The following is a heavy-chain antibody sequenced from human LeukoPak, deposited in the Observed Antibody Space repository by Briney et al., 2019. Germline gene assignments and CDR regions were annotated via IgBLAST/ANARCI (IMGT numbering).Heavy chain of an antibody. CDR3: ARDLLATVTPVDF. Sequence: ASVKVSCKASGYTFIGYYMHWVRQAPGQGLEWMGWINPNSGGTNYAQKFQGRVTMTRETSISTAYMELSRLRSDDTAVYYCARDLLATVTPVDFWGQGTLVTVSS. CDR2: INPNSGGT. CDR1: GYTFIGYY. J-gene: IGHJ4*02. V-gene: IGHV1-2*02. D-gene: IGHD5-24*01.